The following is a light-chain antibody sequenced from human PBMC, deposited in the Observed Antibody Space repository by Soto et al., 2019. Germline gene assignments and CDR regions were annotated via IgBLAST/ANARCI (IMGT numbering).Light chain of an antibody. V-gene: IGKV1-39*01. CDR1: QSIRNY. CDR3: QQTDSTPQT. Sequence: DIQMTQSPSSLSASVGDRDTISCRASQSIRNYVSWYQQKPGTAPKLLIRAASTLQSGVPSRFSGSGSGTDFTLTISSLQIEDFATYFCQQTDSTPQTFGQGT. CDR2: AAS. J-gene: IGKJ1*01.